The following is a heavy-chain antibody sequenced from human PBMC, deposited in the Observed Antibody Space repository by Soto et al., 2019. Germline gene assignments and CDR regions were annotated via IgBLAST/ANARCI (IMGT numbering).Heavy chain of an antibody. CDR2: ISPYTGNT. CDR3: VMVDNYVTPTPQDV. J-gene: IGHJ6*02. Sequence: QVQLVQSGDEVKKPGASVKVSCKASGYIFVNYGIAWVRQAPRQGLEWMGWISPYTGNTHSASKVQGRLTMTTDTTTSTAYMDLGSLTSDATAVYYCVMVDNYVTPTPQDVWGQGTTVTVSS. D-gene: IGHD3-16*01. CDR1: GYIFVNYG. V-gene: IGHV1-18*01.